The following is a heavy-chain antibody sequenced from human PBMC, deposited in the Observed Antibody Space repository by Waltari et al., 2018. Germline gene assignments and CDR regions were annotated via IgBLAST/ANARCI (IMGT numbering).Heavy chain of an antibody. D-gene: IGHD3-16*02. Sequence: QVQLQQWGAGLLKPSETLSLTCAVYGGSFSGYYWRWIRQPPGKGLEWIGEINHSGSTNYNPSLKSRVTISVDTSKNQFSLKLSSVTAADTAVYYCARGDDYVWGSYRYPKHRLPAFDYWGQGTLVTVSS. CDR1: GGSFSGYY. J-gene: IGHJ4*02. CDR2: INHSGST. CDR3: ARGDDYVWGSYRYPKHRLPAFDY. V-gene: IGHV4-34*01.